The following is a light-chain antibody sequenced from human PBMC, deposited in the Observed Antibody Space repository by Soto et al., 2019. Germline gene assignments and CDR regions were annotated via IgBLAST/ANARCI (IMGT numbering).Light chain of an antibody. CDR1: QSVSGY. CDR2: DAS. J-gene: IGKJ5*01. V-gene: IGKV3-11*01. Sequence: DIVLTQSPVTLSLYPGERATLSCRASQSVSGYLVWYQQKPGQAPRLLIYDASTRAAGIPARFIGSGSGTDFTLTISSLEPADFGVYYCQQRHNWPITFGQGTRLDIK. CDR3: QQRHNWPIT.